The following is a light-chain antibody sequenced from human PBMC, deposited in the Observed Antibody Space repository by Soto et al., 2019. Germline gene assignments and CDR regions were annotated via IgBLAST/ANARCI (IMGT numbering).Light chain of an antibody. CDR3: QAWDTFIGV. Sequence: SSELTQPPSVSVSPGQTATITCSGDKLGDKYACWYQQKPGQSPVLVIYHDYKRPSGIPERFSGSNSGNTASLTINGTQAMDEADYYCQAWDTFIGVFGGGTKLTVL. CDR1: KLGDKY. J-gene: IGLJ2*01. V-gene: IGLV3-1*01. CDR2: HDY.